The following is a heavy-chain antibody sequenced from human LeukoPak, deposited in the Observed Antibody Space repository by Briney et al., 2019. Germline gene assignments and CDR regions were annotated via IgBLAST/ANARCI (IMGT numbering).Heavy chain of an antibody. CDR3: ARDRTYYYGSGSYGS. CDR2: INPKSGGT. D-gene: IGHD3-10*01. J-gene: IGHJ4*02. CDR1: GYTFTDYF. Sequence: ASVKVSCKASGYTFTDYFMNWVRQAPGQGLEWMGWINPKSGGTVYAQKFQGRVTMTRDTSISTAYMELSRLRSDDTAVYYCARDRTYYYGSGSYGSWGQGTLVTVSS. V-gene: IGHV1-2*02.